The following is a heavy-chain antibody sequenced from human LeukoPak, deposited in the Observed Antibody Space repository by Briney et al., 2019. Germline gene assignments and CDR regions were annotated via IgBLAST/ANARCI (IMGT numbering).Heavy chain of an antibody. CDR3: ARVPPATAISYFDY. CDR1: GGSFSGYY. V-gene: IGHV4-34*01. Sequence: SETLSLTCAVYGGSFSGYYWSWIRQPPGKGLEWIGEINHSGSTNYNPSLKSRVTISVDTSKNQFSLKLSSVTAADTAVYYCARVPPATAISYFDYWGQGTLVTVSS. J-gene: IGHJ4*02. D-gene: IGHD2-21*02. CDR2: INHSGST.